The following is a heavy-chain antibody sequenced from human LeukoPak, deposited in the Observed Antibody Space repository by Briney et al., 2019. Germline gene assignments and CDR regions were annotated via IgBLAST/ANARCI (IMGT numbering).Heavy chain of an antibody. CDR2: IYYSGST. CDR3: ARLSSGWNAIFDY. Sequence: PSETLSLTCTVSGGSISSYYWSWIRQPPGKGLEWIGYIYYSGSTNYNPSLKSRVTISVDTSKNQFSLRLSSVTAADTAVYYCARLSSGWNAIFDYWGQGTQVTVSS. J-gene: IGHJ4*02. D-gene: IGHD6-19*01. CDR1: GGSISSYY. V-gene: IGHV4-59*08.